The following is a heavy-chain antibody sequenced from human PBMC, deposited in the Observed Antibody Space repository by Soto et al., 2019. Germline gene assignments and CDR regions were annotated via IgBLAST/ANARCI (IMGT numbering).Heavy chain of an antibody. D-gene: IGHD2-15*01. CDR2: ISGTGGT. Sequence: EVQLWASGGGLVQPGGSLRLSCAVSGFTFSSHVMSWVRQAPGKGLEWVSAISGTGGTYYAASVKGRFTISRDNSKNALYLQMNNLRDEDTAVYYCAKDRRGAYCSGGICYSPAYWGQGTLVIVSS. CDR1: GFTFSSHV. CDR3: AKDRRGAYCSGGICYSPAY. V-gene: IGHV3-23*01. J-gene: IGHJ4*02.